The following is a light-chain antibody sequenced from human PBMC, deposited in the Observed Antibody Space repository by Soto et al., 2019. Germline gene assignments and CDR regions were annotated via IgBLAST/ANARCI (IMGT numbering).Light chain of an antibody. Sequence: QSALTQPASVSGSPGQSITISCTGTSSDVGGYDYVSWYQQHPGKAPKLMVYEVTKRPSGVSPRFSGSKSGNTASLTISGLQSEDESDYFCSSYTSSNTLVVFGGGTKLTVL. CDR1: SSDVGGYDY. J-gene: IGLJ2*01. CDR3: SSYTSSNTLVV. V-gene: IGLV2-14*01. CDR2: EVT.